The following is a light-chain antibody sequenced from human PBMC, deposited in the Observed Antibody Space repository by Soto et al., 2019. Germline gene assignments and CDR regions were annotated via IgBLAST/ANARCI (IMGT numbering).Light chain of an antibody. V-gene: IGKV1-39*01. Sequence: DIQMTQSQSSLSASVGDRVTVTCRASQSISTYLNGYQQKPGKAPKLLIYAASRLQSGVPSRFTGGGAGTDFPLTITSLQPEDFVAYYCRQSYRAPYTFGQGTKVEIK. CDR3: RQSYRAPYT. CDR2: AAS. J-gene: IGKJ2*01. CDR1: QSISTY.